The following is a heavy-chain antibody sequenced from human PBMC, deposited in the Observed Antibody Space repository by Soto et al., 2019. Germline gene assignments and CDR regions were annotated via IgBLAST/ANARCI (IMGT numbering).Heavy chain of an antibody. CDR1: GGTFSSYA. Sequence: QVQLVQSGAEVKKPGSSVKVSYKASGGTFSSYAISWVRQAPGQGLEWMGGIIPIFGTANYAQKFQGRVTITADESTSTAYMELSSLRSEDTAVYYCARGVGIFGVVYDAFDIWGQGTMVTVSS. CDR2: IIPIFGTA. V-gene: IGHV1-69*12. D-gene: IGHD3-3*01. CDR3: ARGVGIFGVVYDAFDI. J-gene: IGHJ3*02.